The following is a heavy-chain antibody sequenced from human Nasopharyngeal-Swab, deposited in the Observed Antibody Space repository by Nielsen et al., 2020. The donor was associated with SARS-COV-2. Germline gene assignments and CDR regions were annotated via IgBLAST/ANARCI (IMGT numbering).Heavy chain of an antibody. V-gene: IGHV3-21*01. CDR1: GFTFSSYS. CDR3: ARDPGLSGSYYFDY. CDR2: ISSSSSYI. Sequence: GESLKISCAASGFTFSSYSMNWVRQAPGKGLEWVSSISSSSSYIYYADSVKGRFTISRDNAKNSLYLQMNSLRDEDTAVYYCARDPGLSGSYYFDYWGQGTLVTVSS. J-gene: IGHJ4*02. D-gene: IGHD1-26*01.